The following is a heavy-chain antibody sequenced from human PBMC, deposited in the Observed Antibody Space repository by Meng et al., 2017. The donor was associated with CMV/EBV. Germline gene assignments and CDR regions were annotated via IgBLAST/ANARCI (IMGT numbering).Heavy chain of an antibody. Sequence: TGSGGSISSYYWSWLRQPAGKGLEWIGRIYTSGSTNYTPSLKSRVTMSVDTSKNQFSLKLSSVTAADTAVYYCARVGPGGRGALDYWGQGTLVTVSS. CDR3: ARVGPGGRGALDY. J-gene: IGHJ4*02. D-gene: IGHD3-10*01. CDR1: GGSISSYY. V-gene: IGHV4-4*07. CDR2: IYTSGST.